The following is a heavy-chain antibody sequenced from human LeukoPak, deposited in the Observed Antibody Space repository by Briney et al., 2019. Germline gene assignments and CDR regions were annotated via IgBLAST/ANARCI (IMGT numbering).Heavy chain of an antibody. J-gene: IGHJ4*02. CDR3: ARQTGSGLFTLP. CDR2: IYYSGNT. CDR1: GVSISSSNSY. Sequence: SETLSLTCTVSGVSISSSNSYWGWIRQPPGKGLEWIGSIYYSGNTYYNASVKSRVTISIDSSKNQFSLMLSSVTAADTAVYYCARQTGSGLFTLPGGQGTLVTVSS. V-gene: IGHV4-39*01. D-gene: IGHD3/OR15-3a*01.